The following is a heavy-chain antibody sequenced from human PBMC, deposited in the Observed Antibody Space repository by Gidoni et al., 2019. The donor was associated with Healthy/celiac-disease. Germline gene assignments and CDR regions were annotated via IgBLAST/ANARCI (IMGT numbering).Heavy chain of an antibody. Sequence: EVQLVESGGGLVKPGGSLRLACAASGFTFSSYSMNWVRQAPGKGLEWVSSISSSSSYRYYADSVKGRFTISRDNAKNSLYLQMNRLRAEDTAVYYCAREITMCGVTRGGMDVWGQGTTVTVSS. CDR3: AREITMCGVTRGGMDV. CDR1: GFTFSSYS. V-gene: IGHV3-21*01. J-gene: IGHJ6*02. CDR2: ISSSSSYR. D-gene: IGHD3-3*01.